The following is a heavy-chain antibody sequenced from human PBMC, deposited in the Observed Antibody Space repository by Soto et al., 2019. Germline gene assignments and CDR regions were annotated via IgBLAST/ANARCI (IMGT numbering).Heavy chain of an antibody. CDR3: TTDNWGSFAY. CDR1: GFTFNNAW. D-gene: IGHD7-27*01. V-gene: IGHV3-15*01. CDR2: IRSNTYGGTT. J-gene: IGHJ4*02. Sequence: PGGSLRLSCEASGFTFNNAWMSWVRQAPGKGLEWVGRIRSNTYGGTTDYAAPVEGRFTISRDDSRSTVILQMNSLKTEDSAVYYCTTDNWGSFAYWGQGTRVTVSS.